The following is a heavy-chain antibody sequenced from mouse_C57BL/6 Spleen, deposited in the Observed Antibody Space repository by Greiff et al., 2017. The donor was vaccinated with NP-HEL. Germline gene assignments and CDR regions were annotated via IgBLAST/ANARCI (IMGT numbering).Heavy chain of an antibody. CDR1: GYTFTSYW. CDR3: TPAYYSSCVGWFAY. J-gene: IGHJ3*01. D-gene: IGHD2-5*01. V-gene: IGHV1-5*01. CDR2: IYPGNSDT. Sequence: EVQGVESGTVLARPGASVKMSCKTSGYTFTSYWMHWVKQRPGQGLEWIGAIYPGNSDTSYNQKFKGKAKLTAVTSASTAYMELSSLTNEDSAVYYCTPAYYSSCVGWFAYWGQGTLVTVSA.